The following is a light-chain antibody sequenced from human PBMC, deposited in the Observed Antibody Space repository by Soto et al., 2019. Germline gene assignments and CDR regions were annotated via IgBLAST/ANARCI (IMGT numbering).Light chain of an antibody. J-gene: IGLJ1*01. Sequence: QSVLTQPPSVSGAPGQRVTISCTGSSSSIGAGYDVHWYQQLPGTAPKLLIYGNSHRPSGVPDRFSGSKSGASASLAITGLQAEDEADYYCQSYDNSLSGSYVFGTGTKVTVL. V-gene: IGLV1-40*01. CDR2: GNS. CDR1: SSSIGAGYD. CDR3: QSYDNSLSGSYV.